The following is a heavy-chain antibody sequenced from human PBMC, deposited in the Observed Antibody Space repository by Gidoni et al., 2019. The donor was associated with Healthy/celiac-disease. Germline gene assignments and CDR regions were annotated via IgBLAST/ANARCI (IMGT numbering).Heavy chain of an antibody. CDR1: GFTFSGYG. CDR3: AKGSRSVAADY. J-gene: IGHJ4*02. CDR2: ISYDGSNK. Sequence: QVQLVESGGGVVQPGRSLRLHCAASGFTFSGYGMHWVRQDPGKGLEWVAVISYDGSNKYYADSVKGRFTISRDNSKNTLYLQMNSLRAEDTAVYYCAKGSRSVAADYWGQGTLVTVSS. V-gene: IGHV3-30*18. D-gene: IGHD6-19*01.